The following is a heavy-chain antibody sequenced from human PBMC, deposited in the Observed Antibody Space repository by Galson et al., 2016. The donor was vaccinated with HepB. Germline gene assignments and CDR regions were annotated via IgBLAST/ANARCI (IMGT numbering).Heavy chain of an antibody. Sequence: SLRLSCAASAFTFSSYALNWVRQAPGKGLEWVAFIAYDGFNKYYTESVKGRFTISRDNSKNTLYLQMNSLRPEDTAVYYCARGGVVAGYYYALDVWGKGTTVTVSS. CDR1: AFTFSSYA. J-gene: IGHJ6*04. V-gene: IGHV3-30*04. CDR2: IAYDGFNK. CDR3: ARGGVVAGYYYALDV. D-gene: IGHD3-22*01.